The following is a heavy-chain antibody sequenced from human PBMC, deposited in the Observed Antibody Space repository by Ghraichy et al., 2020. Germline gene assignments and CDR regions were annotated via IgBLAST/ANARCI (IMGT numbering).Heavy chain of an antibody. J-gene: IGHJ4*02. CDR1: GYTFSAYY. Sequence: ASVKVSCKASGYTFSAYYLHWVRQAPGQGLEWMGRINPNSGGTAYPQKFQGRVTMTRDTSISTGYMELTRLTSDDTAVYYCARDGGNYFDYWGQGTLVTVSS. CDR2: INPNSGGT. CDR3: ARDGGNYFDY. V-gene: IGHV1-2*06. D-gene: IGHD1-14*01.